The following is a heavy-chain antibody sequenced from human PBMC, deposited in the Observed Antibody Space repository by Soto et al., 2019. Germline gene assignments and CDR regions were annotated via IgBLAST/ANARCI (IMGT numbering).Heavy chain of an antibody. CDR1: GFTFTSSA. J-gene: IGHJ6*02. CDR2: IVVGSGNT. CDR3: AGGYSSGWSYYYGMDV. Sequence: SVKVSCKASGFTFTSSAVQWVRQARGQRLEWIGWIVVGSGNTNYAQKFQERVTITRDMSTSTAYMELSSLRSEDTAVYYCAGGYSSGWSYYYGMDVWGQGTTVTVSS. D-gene: IGHD6-19*01. V-gene: IGHV1-58*01.